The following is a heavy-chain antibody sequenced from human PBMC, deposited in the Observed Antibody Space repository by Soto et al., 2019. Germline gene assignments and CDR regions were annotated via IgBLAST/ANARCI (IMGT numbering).Heavy chain of an antibody. D-gene: IGHD6-13*01. CDR3: AKAQAAAGTFIPLDV. J-gene: IGHJ6*02. CDR1: GFTFSSYA. V-gene: IGHV3-23*01. Sequence: EVQLLESGGGLVQPGGSLRLSCAASGFTFSSYAMSWVRQAPGKGLEWVSAISGSGGSTYYADSVKGRFTISRDNSKNMLYLQMNSLRAEDTAVYYCAKAQAAAGTFIPLDVWGQGTTVTVSS. CDR2: ISGSGGST.